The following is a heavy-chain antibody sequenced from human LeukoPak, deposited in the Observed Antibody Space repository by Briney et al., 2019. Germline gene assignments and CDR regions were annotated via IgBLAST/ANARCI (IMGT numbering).Heavy chain of an antibody. CDR3: ARVLTPGYCSSTSCYAWFDP. D-gene: IGHD2-2*01. CDR2: IIPIFGTA. CDR1: GGTFSSYA. Sequence: SVKVSCKASGGTFSSYAISWVRQAPGQGLEWMGGIIPIFGTANYAQKFQGRVTITTDESTSTAYMELSSLRSEDTAVYYCARVLTPGYCSSTSCYAWFDPWGQGTLVTVSS. V-gene: IGHV1-69*05. J-gene: IGHJ5*02.